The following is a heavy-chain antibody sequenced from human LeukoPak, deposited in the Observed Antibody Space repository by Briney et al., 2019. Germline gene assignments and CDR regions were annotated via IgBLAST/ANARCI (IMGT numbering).Heavy chain of an antibody. V-gene: IGHV3-74*01. CDR1: GFTLDGYW. CDR2: INSDGSTT. Sequence: GGSLRLSCAAPGFTLDGYWMHWVRQAPGKGLVWVSRINSDGSTTSYADSVKGRFTISRDNSKNTLYLQMNSLRAEDTAVYFCARVATGSYDWFDPWGQGTLVTVSS. D-gene: IGHD3-10*01. J-gene: IGHJ5*02. CDR3: ARVATGSYDWFDP.